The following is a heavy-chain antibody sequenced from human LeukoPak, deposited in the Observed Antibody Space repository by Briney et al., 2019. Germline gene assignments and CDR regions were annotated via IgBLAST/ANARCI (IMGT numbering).Heavy chain of an antibody. D-gene: IGHD2-2*02. V-gene: IGHV1-18*01. CDR2: ISAYNGDT. CDR1: GYTFTSYG. Sequence: ASVKVSCKASGYTFTSYGINWVRQAPGQGLEWMGWISAYNGDTNYAQKLQGRVTMTTDTSTSTAYMELSRLRSDDTAVYYCARSPSYIDYWGQGTLVTVSS. J-gene: IGHJ4*02. CDR3: ARSPSYIDY.